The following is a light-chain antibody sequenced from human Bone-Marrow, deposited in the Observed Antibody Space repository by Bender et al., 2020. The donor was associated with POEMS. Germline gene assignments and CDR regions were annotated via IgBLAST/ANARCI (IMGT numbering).Light chain of an antibody. CDR3: CSYGRSTILV. J-gene: IGLJ2*01. CDR2: EGS. V-gene: IGLV2-23*01. CDR1: TSDV. Sequence: QSALTQPASVSGSPGQSITISCTGITSDVSWYQHHPGKAPKLLIYEGSQRPSEVSDRFSGSKSGNMASLTLSGLQAEDEADYYCCSYGRSTILVFGGGTKVTV.